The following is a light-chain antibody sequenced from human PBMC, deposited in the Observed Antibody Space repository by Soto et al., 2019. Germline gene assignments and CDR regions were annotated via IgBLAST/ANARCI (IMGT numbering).Light chain of an antibody. V-gene: IGLV1-40*01. CDR3: QAYDRSLNGWV. CDR1: ASNIGADYD. Sequence: QPVLTQPPSVSGAPGQRVTISCTGSASNIGADYDAHWYQQLPGAAPQLLIYGNTNRPSGVPDRISGSKSGASAYLSITGLQAEVEADYYCQAYDRSLNGWVFGGGTKLTVL. CDR2: GNT. J-gene: IGLJ3*02.